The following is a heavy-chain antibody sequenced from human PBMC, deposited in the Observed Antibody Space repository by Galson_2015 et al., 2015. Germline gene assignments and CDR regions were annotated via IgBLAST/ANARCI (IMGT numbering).Heavy chain of an antibody. V-gene: IGHV3-33*01. Sequence: SLRLSCAASGFNFGSYGMHWVRQAPGKGLEWVAVTWYDGSNEYYGDSMKGRFTISRDNSKNTLYLQMNSLRVEDTAVYFRARDFLGYGSSWLPYYWGQGTLVTVSS. D-gene: IGHD6-13*01. J-gene: IGHJ4*02. CDR3: ARDFLGYGSSWLPYY. CDR2: TWYDGSNE. CDR1: GFNFGSYG.